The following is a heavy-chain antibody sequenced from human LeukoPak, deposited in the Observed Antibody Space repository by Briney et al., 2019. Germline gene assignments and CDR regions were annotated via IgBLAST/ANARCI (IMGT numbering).Heavy chain of an antibody. J-gene: IGHJ4*02. CDR1: EFTFSSYS. CDR2: ISSSSRYL. V-gene: IGHV3-21*01. CDR3: ARDHWDILTGYYIDY. Sequence: GGSLRLSCAASEFTFSSYSMNWVRQDPGKGLEWLSSISSSSRYLYYADSVKGRFTISRDNAKNSLYLQMNSLRAEDTAVYYCARDHWDILTGYYIDYWGQGTLVTVSS. D-gene: IGHD3-9*01.